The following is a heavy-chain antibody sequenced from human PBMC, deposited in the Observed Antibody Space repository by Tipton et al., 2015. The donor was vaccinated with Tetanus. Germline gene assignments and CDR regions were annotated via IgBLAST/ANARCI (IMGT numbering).Heavy chain of an antibody. V-gene: IGHV3-15*07. D-gene: IGHD5-18*01. CDR1: GFTFSNAW. CDR3: TTGADTAMPNGYYGMDV. CDR2: IKSKTDGGAT. J-gene: IGHJ6*02. Sequence: QLVQSGGGLVKPGGSLRLSCAASGFTFSNAWMNWVRQAPGKGLEWVGRIKSKTDGGATDYAAPVKGRFTIPRDDSKNTLYLQMNSLKTEDTAVYYCTTGADTAMPNGYYGMDVWGQGTTVTVS.